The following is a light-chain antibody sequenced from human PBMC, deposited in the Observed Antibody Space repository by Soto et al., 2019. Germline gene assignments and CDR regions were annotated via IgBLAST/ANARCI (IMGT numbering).Light chain of an antibody. V-gene: IGLV1-51*01. CDR3: GTWDSSLSSVV. CDR2: ANN. CDR1: SSNIGNNY. J-gene: IGLJ2*01. Sequence: QSVLTQPPSVSAAPGQKVTISCSGSSSNIGNNYASWYQQVPGAAPKLLIYANNKRPSGTPDRVSGSKSGTSATLGITGLQTGDEADYYCGTWDSSLSSVVFGGGTKLTVL.